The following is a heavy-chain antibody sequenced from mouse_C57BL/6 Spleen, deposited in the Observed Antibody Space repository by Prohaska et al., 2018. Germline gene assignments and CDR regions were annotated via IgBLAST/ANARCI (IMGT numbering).Heavy chain of an antibody. V-gene: IGHV1-15*01. D-gene: IGHD1-1*01. Sequence: GAELVRPGASVTLSCKASGYTFTDYEMHWVKQTPVHGLEWIGAIDPETGGTAYNQKFKGKAILTADKSSSTAYMELRSLTSEDSAVYYCTRGLLRYAMDYWGQGTSDTVAS. CDR1: GYTFTDYE. CDR2: IDPETGGT. CDR3: TRGLLRYAMDY. J-gene: IGHJ4*01.